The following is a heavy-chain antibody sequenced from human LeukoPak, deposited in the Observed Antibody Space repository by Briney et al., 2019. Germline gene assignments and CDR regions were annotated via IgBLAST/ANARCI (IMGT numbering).Heavy chain of an antibody. J-gene: IGHJ5*02. V-gene: IGHV4-34*01. CDR3: ARGQRRYVDTAMVQAFDP. CDR2: INHSGST. Sequence: SETLSLTCAVYGGSFSGYYWSWIPQPPGKGLEWSREINHSGSTNDNPSLNSRVTISVNTTKNHFTLQRSPVTAASAVFYYGARGQRRYVDTAMVQAFDPWGQGTLVTVSS. CDR1: GGSFSGYY. D-gene: IGHD5-18*01.